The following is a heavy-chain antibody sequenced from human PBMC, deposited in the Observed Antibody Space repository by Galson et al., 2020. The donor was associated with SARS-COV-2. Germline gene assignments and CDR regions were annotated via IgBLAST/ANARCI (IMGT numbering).Heavy chain of an antibody. J-gene: IGHJ4*02. CDR3: ARDARSGYDRFYFDY. CDR2: IYYSGST. D-gene: IGHD5-12*01. CDR1: GGSISSYY. Sequence: SETLSLTCTVSGGSISSYYWSWIRQPPGKGLEWIGYIYYSGSTNYNPSLKSRVTISVDTSKNQFSLKLSSVTAADTAVYYCARDARSGYDRFYFDYCGQVTLVTVSA. V-gene: IGHV4-59*13.